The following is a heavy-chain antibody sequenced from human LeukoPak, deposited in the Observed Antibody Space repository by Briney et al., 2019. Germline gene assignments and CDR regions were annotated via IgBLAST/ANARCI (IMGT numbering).Heavy chain of an antibody. CDR2: IYWNDDK. D-gene: IGHD6-13*01. CDR1: GFSLSTSGVG. J-gene: IGHJ5*02. V-gene: IGHV2-5*01. CDR3: AHTGRQQLVPMFDP. Sequence: SGPTLVKPTQTLTLTCNFSGFSLSTSGVGVGWIRQPPGKALEWLALIYWNDDKRYSPSLKSRLTITKDTSKNQVVLTMTNMDPVDTATYYCAHTGRQQLVPMFDPWGQGTLVPVSS.